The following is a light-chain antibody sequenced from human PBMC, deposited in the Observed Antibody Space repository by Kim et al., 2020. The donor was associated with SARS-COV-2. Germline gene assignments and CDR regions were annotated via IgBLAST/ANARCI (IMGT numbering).Light chain of an antibody. CDR2: KAS. CDR3: QQYNSLWT. J-gene: IGKJ1*01. Sequence: SASVGDRVNITCRASENVGSWLAWYQQKPRKAPKLLIYKASTLENGVPSRFSGSGSGTEFTLTISSLQPDDFASYCCQQYNSLWTFGQGTKLDI. CDR1: ENVGSW. V-gene: IGKV1-5*03.